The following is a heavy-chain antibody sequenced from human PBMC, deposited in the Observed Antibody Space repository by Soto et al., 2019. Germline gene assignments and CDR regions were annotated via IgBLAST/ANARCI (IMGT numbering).Heavy chain of an antibody. J-gene: IGHJ4*02. CDR3: ARAESGYFSN. Sequence: EVQLVESGGDLVRPGGSLRLSCAVSGFTFSFYSMNWVRPAPGKGLEWVSSISNSGEYTYYADSMKGRFTISRDNAKNSLFLLMNSLRAEDTAVYYCARAESGYFSNWGQGTLVTVSS. CDR2: ISNSGEYT. D-gene: IGHD3-3*01. V-gene: IGHV3-21*01. CDR1: GFTFSFYS.